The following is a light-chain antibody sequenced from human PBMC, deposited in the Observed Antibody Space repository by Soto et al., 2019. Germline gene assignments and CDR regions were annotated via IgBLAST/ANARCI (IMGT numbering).Light chain of an antibody. Sequence: EVVLTQSPATLSLSPGGAATLACRASQSVSSYLAWYHQKPGQAPRLLLYGASTTATGVPDRFSGTGSGTAFTLTISSLKSEDYAVYYCQQYKSWPPITFGQGTRLEIK. CDR3: QQYKSWPPIT. J-gene: IGKJ5*01. V-gene: IGKV3-15*01. CDR1: QSVSSY. CDR2: GAS.